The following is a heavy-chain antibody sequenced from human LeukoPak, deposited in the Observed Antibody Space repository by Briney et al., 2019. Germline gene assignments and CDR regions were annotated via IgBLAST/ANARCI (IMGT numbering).Heavy chain of an antibody. CDR3: ARDTRGHCSGTSCYRSAFDI. CDR1: GGSITNYY. Sequence: KTSETLSLTCSVSGGSITNYYWSWIRQSPGKRLEWIGYLYYSGGSNYNPSLKSRVAISADTSKNQFSLKMNSVTAADTAVYYCARDTRGHCSGTSCYRSAFDIWGQGTMVIVSS. J-gene: IGHJ3*02. CDR2: LYYSGGS. D-gene: IGHD2-2*03. V-gene: IGHV4-59*01.